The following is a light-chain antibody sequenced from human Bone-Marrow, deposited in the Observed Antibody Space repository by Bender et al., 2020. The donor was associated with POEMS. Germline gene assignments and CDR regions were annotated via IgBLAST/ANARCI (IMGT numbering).Light chain of an antibody. CDR2: EVT. Sequence: QSALTQPASVSGSPGQSITISCTGGSSDVGSHNLVSWYQQHPGNAPKVLIYEVTKWPSGVSTRFSGSKSGNTASLTISGLQTEDEGDYYCCSYAGSSTPYVFGTGTKVTVL. CDR3: CSYAGSSTPYV. CDR1: SSDVGSHNL. V-gene: IGLV2-23*02. J-gene: IGLJ1*01.